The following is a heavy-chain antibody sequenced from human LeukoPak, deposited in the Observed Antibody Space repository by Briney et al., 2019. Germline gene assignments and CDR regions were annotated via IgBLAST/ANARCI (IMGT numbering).Heavy chain of an antibody. Sequence: GASVKVSCKVSGYTLTELSMHWVRQAPGKGLEWMGGFDPEDGETVYAQKFQGRVTMTEDTSTDTAYMELSSLRSEDTAVYYCATGLGYCSSTSCYNGYYYYYMDVWGKGTTVTVSS. CDR3: ATGLGYCSSTSCYNGYYYYYMDV. CDR2: FDPEDGET. V-gene: IGHV1-24*01. J-gene: IGHJ6*03. D-gene: IGHD2-2*02. CDR1: GYTLTELS.